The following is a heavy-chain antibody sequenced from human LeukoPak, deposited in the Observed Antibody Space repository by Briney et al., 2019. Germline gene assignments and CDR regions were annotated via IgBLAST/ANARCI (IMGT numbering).Heavy chain of an antibody. CDR3: ARDDFDHYFDY. CDR1: GGSISSGDYY. V-gene: IGHV4-30-4*01. D-gene: IGHD3-9*01. J-gene: IGHJ4*02. CDR2: IYYSGST. Sequence: SQTLSLTCTVSGGSISSGDYYWSWIRQPPGKGLEWIGYIYYSGSTYYNPSLKSRVTISLDTSKNQFSLKLSSVTAADTAVYYCARDDFDHYFDYWGQGTLVTVSS.